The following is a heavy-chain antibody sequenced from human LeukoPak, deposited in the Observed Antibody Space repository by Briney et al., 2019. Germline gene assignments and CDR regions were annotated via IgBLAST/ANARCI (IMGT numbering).Heavy chain of an antibody. D-gene: IGHD3-3*01. CDR1: GGSISSSSYY. J-gene: IGHJ6*03. V-gene: IGHV4-39*07. CDR3: ARDGVHYDFWSGPTGGRYYYYYMDV. Sequence: SETLSLTCTVSGGSISSSSYYWGWIRQPPGKGLEWIGSIYYSGSTYYNPSLKSRVTISVDTSKNQFSLKLSSVTAADTAVYYCARDGVHYDFWSGPTGGRYYYYYMDVWGKGTTVTVSS. CDR2: IYYSGST.